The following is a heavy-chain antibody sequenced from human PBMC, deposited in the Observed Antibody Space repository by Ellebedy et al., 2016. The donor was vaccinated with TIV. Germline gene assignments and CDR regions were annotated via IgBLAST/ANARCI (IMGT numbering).Heavy chain of an antibody. CDR1: GGSISSGGYY. CDR2: IYYSGST. J-gene: IGHJ4*02. Sequence: SETLSLTXTVSGGSISSGGYYWSWIRQHPGKGLEWIGYIYYSGSTYYNPSLKSRVTISVDTSKNQFSLKLSSVTAADTAVYYCAREKFGEFYFDYWGQGTLVTVSS. V-gene: IGHV4-31*03. D-gene: IGHD3-10*01. CDR3: AREKFGEFYFDY.